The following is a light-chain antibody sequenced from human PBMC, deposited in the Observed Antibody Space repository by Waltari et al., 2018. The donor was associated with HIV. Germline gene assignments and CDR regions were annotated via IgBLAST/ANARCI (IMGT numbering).Light chain of an antibody. Sequence: QSVLTQPPSASGAPGQRVTISCSGSFSNIGSNTVNWYQQRPGTAPKLLIYGSSQRPSGVPYRFSGSRSDTSASLDISGLHSEDEGDYYCAVWDDSISEYVFATGTKVFVL. CDR1: FSNIGSNT. V-gene: IGLV1-44*01. CDR3: AVWDDSISEYV. J-gene: IGLJ1*01. CDR2: GSS.